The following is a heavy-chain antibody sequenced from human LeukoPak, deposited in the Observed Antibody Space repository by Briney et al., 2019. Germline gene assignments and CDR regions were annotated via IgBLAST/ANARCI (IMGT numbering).Heavy chain of an antibody. CDR3: ARLLGGNSRVSDY. V-gene: IGHV5-51*01. CDR1: GYSFTNYW. CDR2: IYPGDSDT. Sequence: GESLKISCKASGYSFTNYWIGWVRQMPGRGLEWMGIIYPGDSDTRYSPSFQGQVTISVDKSITTAYLQWSSLKASDNAMYYCARLLGGNSRVSDYWGQGTLVTVSS. D-gene: IGHD4-23*01. J-gene: IGHJ4*02.